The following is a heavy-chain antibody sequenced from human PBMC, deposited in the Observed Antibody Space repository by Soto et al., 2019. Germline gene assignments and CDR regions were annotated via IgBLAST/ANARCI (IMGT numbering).Heavy chain of an antibody. V-gene: IGHV4-34*01. CDR2: INHSGST. CDR1: GGSFSGYY. D-gene: IGHD3-3*01. J-gene: IGHJ4*02. CDR3: ARGGTIFGVVITPSYFDY. Sequence: PSETLSLTCAVYGGSFSGYYWSWIRQPPGKGLEWIGEINHSGSTNYNPSLKSRVTISVDTSKNQFSLKLSSVTAADTAVYYCARGGTIFGVVITPSYFDYWGQGTLVTVSS.